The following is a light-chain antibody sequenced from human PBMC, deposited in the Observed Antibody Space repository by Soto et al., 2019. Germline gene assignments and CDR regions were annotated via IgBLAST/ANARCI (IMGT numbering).Light chain of an antibody. CDR1: QSVSSN. CDR3: QQYNNWPYT. J-gene: IGKJ2*01. CDR2: GAS. Sequence: EIVMTQSPATLSVSPGERAALSCRASQSVSSNFAWYQQKPGQAPRLLIYGASTRATGIPARFSGSGSGTDFTLTISSLQSEDFAVYYCQQYNNWPYTFGQGPSWRSN. V-gene: IGKV3-15*01.